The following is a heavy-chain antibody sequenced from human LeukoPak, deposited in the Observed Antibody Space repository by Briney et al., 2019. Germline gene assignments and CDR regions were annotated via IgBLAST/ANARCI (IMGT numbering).Heavy chain of an antibody. Sequence: GGSLRLSCAASGFTFSSYWMHWVRQAPGKGLVWVSRINSDGSSTSYADSVKGRFTISRDNAKNTLYLQMNSLRAEDTAVYYCAREGGNYYDSSGYYYGVVALDIWGQGTMVTVSS. V-gene: IGHV3-74*01. CDR1: GFTFSSYW. CDR2: INSDGSST. CDR3: AREGGNYYDSSGYYYGVVALDI. D-gene: IGHD3-22*01. J-gene: IGHJ3*02.